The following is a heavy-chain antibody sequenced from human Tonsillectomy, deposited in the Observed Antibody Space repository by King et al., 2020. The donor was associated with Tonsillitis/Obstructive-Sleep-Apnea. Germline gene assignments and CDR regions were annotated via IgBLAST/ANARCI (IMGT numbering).Heavy chain of an antibody. CDR3: ARSHYDLWSGGDDAFDI. Sequence: QLVQSGAEVKKPGASVKVSCKASGYTFTTYGISWVRQAPGQWLEWMGWISGYNGNTNYAQKLQGRVTMTTDTSTSTAYMELRSLRSDDTAVYYCARSHYDLWSGGDDAFDIWGQGTMVTVSS. D-gene: IGHD3-3*01. CDR1: GYTFTTYG. J-gene: IGHJ3*02. V-gene: IGHV1-18*01. CDR2: ISGYNGNT.